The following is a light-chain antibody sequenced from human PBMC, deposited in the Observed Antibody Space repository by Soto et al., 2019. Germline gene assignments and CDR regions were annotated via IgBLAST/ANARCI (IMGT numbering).Light chain of an antibody. V-gene: IGKV3-11*01. CDR2: NAS. CDR1: QSVSSY. J-gene: IGKJ2*01. Sequence: EIVLTQSPATLSLSPGERATLSCRASQSVSSYLAWYQQKPGQAPRHLIYNASNRATDIPARFSGSGSGTDFPLTISSLEPEDFAVYYCQQRSHWPPAFGQGTKVEIK. CDR3: QQRSHWPPA.